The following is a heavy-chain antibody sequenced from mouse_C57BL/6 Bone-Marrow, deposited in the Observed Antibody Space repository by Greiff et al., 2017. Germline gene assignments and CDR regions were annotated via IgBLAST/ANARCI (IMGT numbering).Heavy chain of an antibody. CDR3: AKNSNYDVPYAMDY. V-gene: IGHV2-5*01. CDR1: GFSLTSYG. CDR2: IWRGGST. Sequence: VHLVESGPGLVQPSQSLSITCTVSGFSLTSYGVHWVRQSPGKGLEWLGVIWRGGSTDYNAAFMSRLSITKDNSKSQVFFKMNSLQADDTAIYXCAKNSNYDVPYAMDYWGQGTSVTVSS. D-gene: IGHD2-5*01. J-gene: IGHJ4*01.